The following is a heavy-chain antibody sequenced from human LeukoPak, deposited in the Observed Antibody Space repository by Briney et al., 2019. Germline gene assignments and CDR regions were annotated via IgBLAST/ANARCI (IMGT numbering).Heavy chain of an antibody. D-gene: IGHD6-19*01. Sequence: GRSLRLSCAPSGFTFDTYAMHWVRQAPGKGLEWVSLISYDGGNMYYVDSVKGRFTISRDNPNNMLYLQMNSLRPEDTAVYYCAGDPPFRTGSTEHYFDTWGQGTLVIVSS. CDR1: GFTFDTYA. V-gene: IGHV3-30*04. J-gene: IGHJ4*02. CDR3: AGDPPFRTGSTEHYFDT. CDR2: ISYDGGNM.